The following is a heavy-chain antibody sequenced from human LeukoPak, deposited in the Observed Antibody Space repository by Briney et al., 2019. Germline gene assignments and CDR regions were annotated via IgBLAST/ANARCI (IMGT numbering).Heavy chain of an antibody. Sequence: GGSLRLSCAASGFTFSSSPMSWVRQAPGKGLDWVSSISADGPTYYADSVKGRFTISRDNSKNTLYLQMNSLRAEDTAVYYCARDNSGWYGSFQHWGQGTLVTVSS. CDR2: ISADGPT. CDR3: ARDNSGWYGSFQH. J-gene: IGHJ1*01. V-gene: IGHV3-23*01. CDR1: GFTFSSSP. D-gene: IGHD6-19*01.